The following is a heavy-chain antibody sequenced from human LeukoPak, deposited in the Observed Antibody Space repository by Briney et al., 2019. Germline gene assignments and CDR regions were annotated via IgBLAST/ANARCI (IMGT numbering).Heavy chain of an antibody. D-gene: IGHD3-9*01. V-gene: IGHV3-30*02. CDR3: ARVGADILTGYPHAEYYFDY. Sequence: GGSVRLSCAASGFTFSSYGMNWVRQAPGKGLEWVTFIRYDGSNKYYADSVKGRFTISRDNSKNSLYLQMNSLRAEDTALYHCARVGADILTGYPHAEYYFDYWGQGTLVTVSS. J-gene: IGHJ4*02. CDR1: GFTFSSYG. CDR2: IRYDGSNK.